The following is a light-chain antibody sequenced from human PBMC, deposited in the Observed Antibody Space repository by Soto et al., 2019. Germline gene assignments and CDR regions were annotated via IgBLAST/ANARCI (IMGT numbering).Light chain of an antibody. J-gene: IGLJ1*01. V-gene: IGLV2-14*01. CDR2: EVS. CDR3: SSYTGSSTLYV. Sequence: SFPSPPASVSGSPGQSITISCTGTISDVGGYNYVSWYQQHPGKATKLMIYEVSNRPSGVSNRFYGSKSGNKASLTISGLQAEDEADYYCSSYTGSSTLYVFGTGTKVTV. CDR1: ISDVGGYNY.